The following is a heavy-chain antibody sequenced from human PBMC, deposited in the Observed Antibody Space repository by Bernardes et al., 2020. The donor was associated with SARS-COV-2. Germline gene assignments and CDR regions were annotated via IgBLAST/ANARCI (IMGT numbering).Heavy chain of an antibody. Sequence: LHWFQGRLTIARGTSANTAYMELSSLRSEDTAMYYCAREPLNFYFGMDVWGQGTAVTVSS. CDR3: AREPLNFYFGMDV. V-gene: IGHV1-3*01. D-gene: IGHD3-16*01. J-gene: IGHJ6*02.